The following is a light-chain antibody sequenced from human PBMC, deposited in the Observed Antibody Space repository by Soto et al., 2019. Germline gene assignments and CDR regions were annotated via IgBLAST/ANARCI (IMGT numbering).Light chain of an antibody. V-gene: IGKV1-16*01. CDR3: QQYNRYSPWA. J-gene: IGKJ1*01. CDR2: AAS. CDR1: QGISNY. Sequence: DIQMTQSPSSLSASVGDRVTITCRASQGISNYLAWYQQKPGKVPKLLIYAASTLESGVPSRFSGSGSGTEFTLTISSLQPDDFATYYCQQYNRYSPWAFGQGTKVDIK.